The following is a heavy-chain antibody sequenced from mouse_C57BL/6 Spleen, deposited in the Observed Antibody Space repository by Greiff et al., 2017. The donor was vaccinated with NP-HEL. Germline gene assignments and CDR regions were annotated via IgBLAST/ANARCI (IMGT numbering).Heavy chain of an antibody. CDR1: GFTFSSYA. J-gene: IGHJ4*01. V-gene: IGHV5-9-1*02. Sequence: VQLKQSGEGLVKPGGSLKLSCAASGFTFSSYAMSWVRQTPEKRLEWVAYISSGGDYIYYADTVKGRFTISRDNARNTLYLQMSSLKSEDTAMYYCTRVTTVVAPHAMDYWGQGTSVTVSS. CDR2: ISSGGDYI. D-gene: IGHD1-1*01. CDR3: TRVTTVVAPHAMDY.